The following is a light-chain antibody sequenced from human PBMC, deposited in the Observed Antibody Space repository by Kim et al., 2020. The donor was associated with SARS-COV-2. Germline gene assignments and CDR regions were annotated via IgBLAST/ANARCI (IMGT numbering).Light chain of an antibody. Sequence: DIQMTQSPSTLSASVGDRVTITCRASQSISSWLAWYQQKPGKAPKLLIYKASSLESGVPSRFSGSGSGTEFTLTISSLQPDDFATYYCQQYNSYSPLTFGGWTKVDIK. J-gene: IGKJ4*01. CDR2: KAS. V-gene: IGKV1-5*03. CDR3: QQYNSYSPLT. CDR1: QSISSW.